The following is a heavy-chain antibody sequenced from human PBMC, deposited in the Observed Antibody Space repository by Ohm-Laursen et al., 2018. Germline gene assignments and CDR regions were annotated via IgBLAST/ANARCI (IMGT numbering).Heavy chain of an antibody. D-gene: IGHD6-13*01. CDR1: GFTFGDYG. Sequence: SLGLSCAASGFTFGDYGLHWVRQAPGKGLEWVSSITWDSGSIGYADSVEGRFTVSRDNARNSLYLQMNSLRSEDTALYYCAKDSGGRTQQVAEKGIDLWGQGTLVTVSS. CDR2: ITWDSGSI. J-gene: IGHJ5*02. V-gene: IGHV3-9*01. CDR3: AKDSGGRTQQVAEKGIDL.